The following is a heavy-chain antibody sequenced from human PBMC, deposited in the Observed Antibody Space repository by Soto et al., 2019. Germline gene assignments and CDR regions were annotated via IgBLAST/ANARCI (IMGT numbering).Heavy chain of an antibody. CDR1: GGSISSGGYY. J-gene: IGHJ3*02. D-gene: IGHD4-17*01. V-gene: IGHV4-31*03. CDR3: AGRGCDYGVRAFDN. Sequence: QVQLQESGPGLVKPSQTLSLTCTVSGGSISSGGYYWGWIRQHPGKGLGWIGYIYYSGSTYCNPLLDRRVTIAVDTSKTQYSLKLSSVTEAATVVYYCAGRGCDYGVRAFDNWGQGTMVTVSS. CDR2: IYYSGST.